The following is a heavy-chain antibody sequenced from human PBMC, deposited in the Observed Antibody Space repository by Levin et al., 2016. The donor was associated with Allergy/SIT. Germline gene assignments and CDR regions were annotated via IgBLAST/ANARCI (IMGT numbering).Heavy chain of an antibody. CDR1: GFTFSSNA. Sequence: GESLKISCAASGFTFSSNAMSWVRQAPGKGLEWVSSISGSDGDTYYADSVKGRFTVSRDNSKDMLYLQMNSLRVDDTAVYYCARDRGSRTQYYFDYWGQGTLVTVSS. J-gene: IGHJ4*02. V-gene: IGHV3-23*01. D-gene: IGHD3-16*01. CDR2: ISGSDGDT. CDR3: ARDRGSRTQYYFDY.